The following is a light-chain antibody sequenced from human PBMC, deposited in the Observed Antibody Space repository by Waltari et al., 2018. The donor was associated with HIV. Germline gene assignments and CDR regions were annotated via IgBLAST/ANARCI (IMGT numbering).Light chain of an antibody. CDR3: AVWDDSLNHV. J-gene: IGLJ1*01. Sequence: QSVLTQPPSASGTPGQRVTISCSGSNIGINTVSWYQHVPGTAPKLLIYTDDQRPFGVPDRFAASKSGTSASQVISGLLSEDEAEYYCAVWDDSLNHVFGTGTKVTVL. V-gene: IGLV1-44*01. CDR2: TDD. CDR1: SNIGINT.